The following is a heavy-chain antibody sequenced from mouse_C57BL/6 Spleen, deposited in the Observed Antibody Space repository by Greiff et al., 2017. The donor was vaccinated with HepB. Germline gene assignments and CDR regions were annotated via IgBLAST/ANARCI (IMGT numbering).Heavy chain of an antibody. V-gene: IGHV1-75*01. CDR3: ARDYYGSSAFDV. D-gene: IGHD1-1*01. Sequence: VKLLESGPELVKPGASVKISCKASGYTFTDYYINWVKQRPGQGLEWIGWIFPGSGSTYYNEKFKGKATLTVDKSSSTAYMLLSSLTSEDSAVYFCARDYYGSSAFDVWGTGTTVTVSS. CDR2: IFPGSGST. CDR1: GYTFTDYY. J-gene: IGHJ1*03.